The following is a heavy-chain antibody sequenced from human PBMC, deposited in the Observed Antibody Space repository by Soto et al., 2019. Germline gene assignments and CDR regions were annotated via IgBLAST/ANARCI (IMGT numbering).Heavy chain of an antibody. Sequence: ASVKVSCKASGYTFTSYGISWVRQAPGQGLEWMGWISAYNGNTNYAQKLQGRVTMTTDTSTSTAYMELRSLRSDDTAVYYCARETRPSYGSGSYNPIRYWGQGTLVTVSS. V-gene: IGHV1-18*01. J-gene: IGHJ4*02. CDR2: ISAYNGNT. CDR1: GYTFTSYG. CDR3: ARETRPSYGSGSYNPIRY. D-gene: IGHD3-10*01.